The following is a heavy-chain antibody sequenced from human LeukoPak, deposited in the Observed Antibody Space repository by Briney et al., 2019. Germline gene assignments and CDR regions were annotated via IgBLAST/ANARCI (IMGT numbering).Heavy chain of an antibody. J-gene: IGHJ6*03. Sequence: GGSLRLSCAASGFTFSSYWMHWVRQAPGKGLEWVANIKQDGSEKYYVDSVKGRFTISRDNAKNSLYLQMNSLRAEDTAVYYCARVGNLYDYYYMDVWGKGTTVTVSS. CDR2: IKQDGSEK. CDR3: ARVGNLYDYYYMDV. CDR1: GFTFSSYW. V-gene: IGHV3-7*01. D-gene: IGHD1-14*01.